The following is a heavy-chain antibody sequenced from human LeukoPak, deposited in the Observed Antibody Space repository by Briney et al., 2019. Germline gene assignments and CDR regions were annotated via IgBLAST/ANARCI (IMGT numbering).Heavy chain of an antibody. J-gene: IGHJ4*02. CDR3: ARSYDSSGYYHFDY. Sequence: GGSLRLSCSASGFIFSSYAMHWVRQAPGKGLEYVSAISTKGGSIYYADSVKGRFTISRDNSKNTLYLQMNSLRAEDTAVFYCARSYDSSGYYHFDYWGQGTLVTVSS. D-gene: IGHD3-22*01. V-gene: IGHV3-64*04. CDR1: GFIFSSYA. CDR2: ISTKGGSI.